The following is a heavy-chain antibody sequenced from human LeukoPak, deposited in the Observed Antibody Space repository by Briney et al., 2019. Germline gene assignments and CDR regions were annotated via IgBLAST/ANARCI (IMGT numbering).Heavy chain of an antibody. V-gene: IGHV5-51*01. CDR3: ARLIVGSSSTGWFDP. Sequence: GGSLKISCQSSGSPFTSYWIGWVRQMPGKGLQWMGIIYPGDSDTTYSPSFQGQVTISADKSISTAYLQWSSLKASDTAIYYCARLIVGSSSTGWFDPWGQGTLVTVSS. CDR1: GSPFTSYW. J-gene: IGHJ5*02. CDR2: IYPGDSDT. D-gene: IGHD6-6*01.